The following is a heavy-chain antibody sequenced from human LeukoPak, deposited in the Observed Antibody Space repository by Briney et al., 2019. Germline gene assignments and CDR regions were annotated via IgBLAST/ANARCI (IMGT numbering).Heavy chain of an antibody. CDR1: GFSLDTNGVG. V-gene: IGHV2-5*02. Sequence: SGPTLVNPTQTLTLTCTFSGFSLDTNGVGVGWIRQPPGKALEWPALIYWDADKRYSPSLKSRLTVTKDTSKNQVVLTMTNMDLVDTATYYCARVGFCSSTSCYSGAYYFDYWGQGTLVTVSS. J-gene: IGHJ4*02. CDR3: ARVGFCSSTSCYSGAYYFDY. D-gene: IGHD2-2*02. CDR2: IYWDADK.